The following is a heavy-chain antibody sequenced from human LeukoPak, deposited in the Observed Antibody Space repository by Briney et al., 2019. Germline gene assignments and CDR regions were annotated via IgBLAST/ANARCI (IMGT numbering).Heavy chain of an antibody. Sequence: SGTLSLTCTVSGVSVNSHYWSWIRQPPGKGLEWIGFIYDSGSANYKSSLKSRVTMTVDTSKNQFSLKVNSVTAADTAVYYCARVLQNYYHMDVWGKGTTVTVSS. D-gene: IGHD3-3*01. CDR1: GVSVNSHY. J-gene: IGHJ6*03. V-gene: IGHV4-59*02. CDR2: IYDSGSA. CDR3: ARVLQNYYHMDV.